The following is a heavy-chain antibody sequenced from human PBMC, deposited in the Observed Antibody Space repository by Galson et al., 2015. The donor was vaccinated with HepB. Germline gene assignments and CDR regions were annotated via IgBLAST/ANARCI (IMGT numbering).Heavy chain of an antibody. V-gene: IGHV3-21*01. D-gene: IGHD6-13*01. CDR2: ISSSSSYI. CDR1: GFTFSSYS. CDR3: ASPRDPAAGTVQNFDY. J-gene: IGHJ4*02. Sequence: SLRLSCAASGFTFSSYSMNWVRQAPGKGLEWVSSISSSSSYIYYADSVKGRFTISRDNAKNSLYLQMNSLRAEDTAVYYCASPRDPAAGTVQNFDYWGQGTLVTVSS.